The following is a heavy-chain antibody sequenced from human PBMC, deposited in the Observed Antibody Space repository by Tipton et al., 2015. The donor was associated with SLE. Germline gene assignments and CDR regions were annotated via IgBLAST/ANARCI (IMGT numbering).Heavy chain of an antibody. Sequence: QLVQSGAEVKKPGASVKVSCKASGYTFTAYGITWVRQAPGQGLEWMGWINGYDGNTFYAQRFQDRVTMTTDPSTSTAYMELRSPTSDDTGVYYCAREHFYQSSGYYLGFYDFDYWGQGTLVTVSS. J-gene: IGHJ4*02. D-gene: IGHD3-22*01. V-gene: IGHV1-18*01. CDR3: AREHFYQSSGYYLGFYDFDY. CDR1: GYTFTAYG. CDR2: INGYDGNT.